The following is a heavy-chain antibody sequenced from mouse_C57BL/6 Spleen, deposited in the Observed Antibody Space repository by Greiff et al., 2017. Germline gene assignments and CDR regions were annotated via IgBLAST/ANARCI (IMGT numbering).Heavy chain of an antibody. CDR2: IYPGSGST. CDR1: GYTFTSYW. V-gene: IGHV1-55*01. J-gene: IGHJ2*01. D-gene: IGHD2-5*01. Sequence: QVHVKQPGAELVKPGASVKMSCKASGYTFTSYWITWVKQRPGQGLEWIGDIYPGSGSTNYNEKFKSKATLTVDTSSSTAYMQLSSLTSEDSAVYYCARGDSNYPYFDYWGQGTTLTVSS. CDR3: ARGDSNYPYFDY.